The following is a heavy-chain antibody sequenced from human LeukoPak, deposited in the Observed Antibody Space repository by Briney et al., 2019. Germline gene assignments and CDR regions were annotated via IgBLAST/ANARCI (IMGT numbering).Heavy chain of an antibody. D-gene: IGHD1-26*01. CDR3: ATRRYSGNYWYYFDY. J-gene: IGHJ4*02. Sequence: GGSLRLSCAPSGFTFSSYAMTWVRQAPGKGLEWGSSISGSGGSTYYADSVKGRFTISRDNSKNTLYLQMNSLRAEDTAVYYCATRRYSGNYWYYFDYWGQGTLVTVSS. V-gene: IGHV3-23*01. CDR1: GFTFSSYA. CDR2: ISGSGGST.